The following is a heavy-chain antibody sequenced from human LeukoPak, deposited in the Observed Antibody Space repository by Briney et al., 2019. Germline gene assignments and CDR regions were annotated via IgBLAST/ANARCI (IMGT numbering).Heavy chain of an antibody. CDR2: INTNTGNP. V-gene: IGHV7-4-1*02. J-gene: IGHJ4*02. CDR3: ARAPDYGDSKGGFGY. CDR1: GYTFTSYG. Sequence: SVKXSCKASGYTFTSYGISWVRQAPGQGLEWMGWINTNTGNPTYAQGFTGRFVFSLDTSVSTAYLQISSLKAEDTAVYYCARAPDYGDSKGGFGYWGQGTLVTVSS. D-gene: IGHD4-17*01.